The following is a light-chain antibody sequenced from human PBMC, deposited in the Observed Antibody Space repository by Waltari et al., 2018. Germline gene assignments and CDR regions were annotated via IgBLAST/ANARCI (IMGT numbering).Light chain of an antibody. J-gene: IGLJ2*01. CDR1: KWSDTY. CDR3: QAWDSSTVV. V-gene: IGLV3-1*01. Sequence: SYDLTQPPSVSVSPGQTATIFCSGHKWSDTYVSWYHQRPGQSPLLVIYQDRKRPSGIPERFSGSNSGNPATLTISGTQSMDEGDYYCQAWDSSTVVFGGGTKLTVL. CDR2: QDR.